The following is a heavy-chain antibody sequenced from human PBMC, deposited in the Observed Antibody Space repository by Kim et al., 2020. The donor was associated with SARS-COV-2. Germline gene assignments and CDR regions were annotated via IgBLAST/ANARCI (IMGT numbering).Heavy chain of an antibody. CDR3: ARDPHGDYLRPFFDY. D-gene: IGHD4-17*01. V-gene: IGHV3-48*02. CDR1: GFTFSSYS. CDR2: ISSSSSTI. J-gene: IGHJ4*02. Sequence: GGSLRLSCTDSGFTFSSYSMNWIRQAPGKGLEWVSYISSSSSTIDYADSVKGRFTISRDKAKNSLYLQMNNLRDEDTAVYYCARDPHGDYLRPFFDYWGQGTLVTVSS.